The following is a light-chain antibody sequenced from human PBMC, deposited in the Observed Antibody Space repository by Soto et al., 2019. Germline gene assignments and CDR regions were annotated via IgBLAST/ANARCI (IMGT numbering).Light chain of an antibody. CDR2: DAS. J-gene: IGKJ1*01. V-gene: IGKV1-5*01. CDR1: ESIRTW. Sequence: DIQMTQSPSTLSASIGDRVTITCLASESIRTWLAWYQHKPGKAPQFLIYDASSLESGVPSRFSGSGSGTEFTLTISNLQPDDFATYFCQQYNNYPRTFGQGTKVDIK. CDR3: QQYNNYPRT.